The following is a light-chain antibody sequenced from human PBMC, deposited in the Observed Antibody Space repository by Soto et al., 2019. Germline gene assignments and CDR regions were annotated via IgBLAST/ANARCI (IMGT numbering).Light chain of an antibody. J-gene: IGKJ3*01. CDR2: GAS. V-gene: IGKV3-20*01. CDR1: QSVSSSY. Sequence: EIVLTQSPGTLSLSPGERATLSCRASQSVSSSYLAWYQQKPGQAPRLLIYGASSRATGIPDRFSGSRSRPDFTLTISRLEPEDFALYYCQQYGSSPPFTFGPGTKVDIK. CDR3: QQYGSSPPFT.